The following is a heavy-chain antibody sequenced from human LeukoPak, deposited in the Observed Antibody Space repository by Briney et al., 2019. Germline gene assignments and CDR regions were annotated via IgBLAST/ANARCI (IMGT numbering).Heavy chain of an antibody. J-gene: IGHJ4*02. Sequence: SVKVSCKASGGTFSSYAISWVRQAPGQGLEWMGRIIPILGIANYAQKFQGRVTITADKSTSTAYMELSSLRSEDTAVYYCARGAIFGVAYFDYWGQGTLVTVSS. D-gene: IGHD3-3*01. CDR1: GGTFSSYA. CDR2: IIPILGIA. CDR3: ARGAIFGVAYFDY. V-gene: IGHV1-69*04.